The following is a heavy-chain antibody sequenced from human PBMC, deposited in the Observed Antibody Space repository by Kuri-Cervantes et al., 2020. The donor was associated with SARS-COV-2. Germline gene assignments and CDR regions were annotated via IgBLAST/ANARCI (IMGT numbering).Heavy chain of an antibody. CDR2: ISYDGRNK. CDR1: GFTFSSYA. D-gene: IGHD2-21*01. V-gene: IGHV3-30-3*02. Sequence: GESLKISCAASGFTFSSYAMHWVRQAPGKGLEWVAVISYDGRNKYYADSVKGRFTISRDNSKNTLYLQMKSLRDEDTAIYYCAKNRAGVHDFWGQGTLVTVSS. CDR3: AKNRAGVHDF. J-gene: IGHJ4*02.